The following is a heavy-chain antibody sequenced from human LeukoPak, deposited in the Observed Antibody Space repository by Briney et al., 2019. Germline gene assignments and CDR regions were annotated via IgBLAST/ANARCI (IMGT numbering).Heavy chain of an antibody. CDR2: ISPNTGGT. Sequence: ASVKVSCKASEYTFTDYYIHWIRQAPGQGLEWMGRISPNTGGTDHAQEFRDKITMTRDTSISTAYIELSRLISDDTAVYHCARGGRSGYRYFDYWGQGTLVTVSS. D-gene: IGHD5-18*01. CDR3: ARGGRSGYRYFDY. V-gene: IGHV1-2*06. CDR1: EYTFTDYY. J-gene: IGHJ4*02.